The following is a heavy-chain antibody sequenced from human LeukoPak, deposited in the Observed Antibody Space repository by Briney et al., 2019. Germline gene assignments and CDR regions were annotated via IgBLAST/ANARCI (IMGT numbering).Heavy chain of an antibody. CDR3: ARDRHHRFGELFP. V-gene: IGHV4-59*01. CDR1: GGSISSYY. Sequence: PSETLSLTCTVSGGSISSYYWSWIRQPPGKGLEWIGYIYYSGSTKFNPSLKSRVTISVDTSKNQFSLKLSSVTAADTAVYSCARDRHHRFGELFPWGQGTRVTVSS. J-gene: IGHJ4*02. CDR2: IYYSGST. D-gene: IGHD3-10*01.